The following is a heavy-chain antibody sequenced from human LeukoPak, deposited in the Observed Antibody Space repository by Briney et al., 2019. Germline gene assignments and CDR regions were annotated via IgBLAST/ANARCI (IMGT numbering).Heavy chain of an antibody. J-gene: IGHJ4*02. CDR3: ALRFLDG. D-gene: IGHD3-3*01. CDR2: ISYDGSNK. CDR1: GFTFSSYA. Sequence: PGGSLRLSCAASGFTFSSYAMHWVRQAPGKGLEWVAVISYDGSNKYYAVSVKGRFTISRDNAKNSLYLQMNSLRVEDTAVYYCALRFLDGRGQGILVTVSS. V-gene: IGHV3-30-3*01.